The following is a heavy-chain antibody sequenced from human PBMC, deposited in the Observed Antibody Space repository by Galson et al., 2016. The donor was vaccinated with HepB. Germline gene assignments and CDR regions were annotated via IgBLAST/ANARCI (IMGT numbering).Heavy chain of an antibody. J-gene: IGHJ4*02. D-gene: IGHD3-3*01. CDR3: VRGASYHTVEWLSNFDY. V-gene: IGHV3-11*04. CDR2: ISFRGTIM. CDR1: GFTFSDYY. Sequence: SLRLSCAASGFTFSDYYMSWIRQAPGKGLEWVSFISFRGTIMYYTDSVKGRFTISRDNVKKALYLQMNSLGHEDTAVYYCVRGASYHTVEWLSNFDYWGQGTLVTVSS.